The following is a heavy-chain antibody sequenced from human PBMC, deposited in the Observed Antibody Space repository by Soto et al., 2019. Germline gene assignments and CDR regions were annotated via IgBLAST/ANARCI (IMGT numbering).Heavy chain of an antibody. J-gene: IGHJ6*02. V-gene: IGHV4-31*03. CDR2: IYYSGST. Sequence: QVQLQESGPGLVKPSQTLSLTCTVSGGSISSGGYYWSWIRQHPGKGLEWIGYIYYSGSTYYNPSLKSRVTISVDTSKNHFSLKLSSVTAADTAVYYCARDRRYSYEYYYGMDVWGQGTTVTVSS. D-gene: IGHD5-18*01. CDR3: ARDRRYSYEYYYGMDV. CDR1: GGSISSGGYY.